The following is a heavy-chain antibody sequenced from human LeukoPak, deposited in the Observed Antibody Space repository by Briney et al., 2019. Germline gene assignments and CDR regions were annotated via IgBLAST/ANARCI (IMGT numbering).Heavy chain of an antibody. CDR3: ARGTQGIAARRYYYYMDV. J-gene: IGHJ6*03. V-gene: IGHV1-18*01. D-gene: IGHD6-6*01. CDR1: GGTFSSYA. Sequence: ASVKVSCKASGGTFSSYAISWVRQAPGQGPEWMGWISAYNGNTNYAQNLQGRVTMTTDTSTSTAYMELRSLRSDDTAVYYCARGTQGIAARRYYYYMDVWGKGTTVTVSS. CDR2: ISAYNGNT.